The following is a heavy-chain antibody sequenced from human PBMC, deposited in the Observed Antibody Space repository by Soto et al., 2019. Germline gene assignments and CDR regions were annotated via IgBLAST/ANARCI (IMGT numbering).Heavy chain of an antibody. CDR1: GGSISTYY. CDR2: IYYSGST. J-gene: IGHJ3*02. V-gene: IGHV4-59*12. D-gene: IGHD2-8*01. Sequence: QVQLQESGPGLVTPSETLSLTCTVSGGSISTYYWTWIRQSPEKGLEWLGNIYYSGSTNFSPSLNRRPTISLDTSKNQFSLKLRSVTAADTAVYYCARESRCVNGACGNVFDIWGRGTKVTVSS. CDR3: ARESRCVNGACGNVFDI.